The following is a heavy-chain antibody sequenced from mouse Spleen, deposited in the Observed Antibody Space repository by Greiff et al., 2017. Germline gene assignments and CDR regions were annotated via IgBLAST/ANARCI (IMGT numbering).Heavy chain of an antibody. V-gene: IGHV1-64*01. CDR1: GYTFTSYW. Sequence: QVQLHQPGAELVKPGASVKLSCKASGYTFTSYWMHWVKQRPGQGLEWIGMIHPNSGSTNYNEKFKSKATLTVDKSSSTAYMQLSSLTSEDSAVYYCARGGTTATAYAMDYWGQGTSVTVSS. D-gene: IGHD1-2*01. CDR3: ARGGTTATAYAMDY. CDR2: IHPNSGST. J-gene: IGHJ4*01.